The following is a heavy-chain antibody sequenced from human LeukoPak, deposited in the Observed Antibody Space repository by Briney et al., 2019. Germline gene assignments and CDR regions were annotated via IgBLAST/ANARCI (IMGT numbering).Heavy chain of an antibody. Sequence: GGSLRLSCAASGFTFSSYSMNWVRQAPGKGLEWVSSISSSSSYIYYADSVKGRFTISRDNAKNSLYLQMNSLRAEDTAVYYCARDRLGDYYGSGSYSDYWGQGTLVTVSS. CDR3: ARDRLGDYYGSGSYSDY. CDR1: GFTFSSYS. D-gene: IGHD3-10*01. V-gene: IGHV3-21*01. J-gene: IGHJ4*02. CDR2: ISSSSSYI.